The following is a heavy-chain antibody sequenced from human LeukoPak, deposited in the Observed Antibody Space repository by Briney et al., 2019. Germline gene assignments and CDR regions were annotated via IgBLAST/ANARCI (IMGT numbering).Heavy chain of an antibody. J-gene: IGHJ5*02. D-gene: IGHD2-15*01. CDR2: INHSGST. CDR3: ASSDVWDIVVVVAAT. V-gene: IGHV4-34*01. Sequence: SETLSLTCAVYGGSFSGYYWSWIRQPPGKGLEWIGEINHSGSTNYNPSLKSRATISVDTSKNQFSLKLSSVTAADTAVYYCASSDVWDIVVVVAATWGQGTLVTVSS. CDR1: GGSFSGYY.